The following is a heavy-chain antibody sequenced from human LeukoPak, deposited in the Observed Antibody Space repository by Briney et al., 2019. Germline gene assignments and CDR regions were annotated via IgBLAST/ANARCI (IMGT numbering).Heavy chain of an antibody. J-gene: IGHJ5*02. CDR2: IHYNGNA. V-gene: IGHV4-28*01. CDR1: GYSISSSTW. CDR3: ARNPTGGIGWFDP. Sequence: SETLSLTCAVSGYSISSSTWWGWIRQPPGKGLEWIGYIHYNGNAYYNPSLRSRVTMSVDASKNQFSLKLRSVTAMDTAVYYCARNPTGGIGWFDPWGQGTLVTVSS. D-gene: IGHD2-8*02.